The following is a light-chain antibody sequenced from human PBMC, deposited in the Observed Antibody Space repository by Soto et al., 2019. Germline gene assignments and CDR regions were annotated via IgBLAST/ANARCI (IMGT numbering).Light chain of an antibody. CDR2: EVS. Sequence: QSVRTQPASVSGSPGQSLTVSCTGTSSDVGGYNHVSWYQQHPGKAPKLLIFEVSNRPSGVSDRFSGSKSGNTASLTISGLQAEDEADYYCTSYTTSISFVFGTGTKVTVL. J-gene: IGLJ1*01. CDR1: SSDVGGYNH. CDR3: TSYTTSISFV. V-gene: IGLV2-14*01.